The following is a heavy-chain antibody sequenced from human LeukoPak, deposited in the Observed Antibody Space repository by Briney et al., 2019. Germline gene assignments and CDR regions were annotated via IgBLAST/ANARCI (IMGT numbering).Heavy chain of an antibody. CDR3: ARVGYYDSSGYWYPNDY. CDR1: GYTFTSYG. J-gene: IGHJ4*02. CDR2: ISAYNGNT. V-gene: IGHV1-18*01. D-gene: IGHD3-22*01. Sequence: ASVKVSCKASGYTFTSYGISWVRQAPGQGLEWMGRISAYNGNTNYAQKLQGRVTMTTDTSTSIAYMELRSLRSDDTAVYYCARVGYYDSSGYWYPNDYWGQGTLVTVSS.